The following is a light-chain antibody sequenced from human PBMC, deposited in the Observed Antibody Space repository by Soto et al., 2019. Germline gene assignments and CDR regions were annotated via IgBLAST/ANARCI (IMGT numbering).Light chain of an antibody. Sequence: EIVLTQPPATLSLSPGESATLSCRASQSVSSSLAWYQLKPGQAPRLLIYDASNRATGIPARFSGSGSGTDFTLTISSLEPEDFAIYYCQQRINWPSTFGQGTKLEIK. J-gene: IGKJ2*01. CDR1: QSVSSS. CDR2: DAS. V-gene: IGKV3-11*01. CDR3: QQRINWPST.